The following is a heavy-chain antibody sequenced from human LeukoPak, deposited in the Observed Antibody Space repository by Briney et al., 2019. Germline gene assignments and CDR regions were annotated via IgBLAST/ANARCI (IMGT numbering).Heavy chain of an antibody. CDR1: GFTFSTYA. J-gene: IGHJ6*02. CDR2: ISGSGGYT. V-gene: IGHV3-23*01. Sequence: GGSLRLSCAASGFTFSTYAMSWVRQAPGKGLEWVSAISGSGGYTYYADSVKGRFTISRDNSKNTLNLQMNSLRAEDTAVYYCASHSSGRSGYYGMDVWGQGTTVTVSS. D-gene: IGHD6-19*01. CDR3: ASHSSGRSGYYGMDV.